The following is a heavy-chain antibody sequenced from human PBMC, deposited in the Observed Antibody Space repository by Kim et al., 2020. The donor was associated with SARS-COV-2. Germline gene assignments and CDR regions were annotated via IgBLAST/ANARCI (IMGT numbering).Heavy chain of an antibody. V-gene: IGHV3-30*18. D-gene: IGHD3-22*01. CDR2: ISYDGSNK. J-gene: IGHJ3*02. CDR1: GFTFSSYG. Sequence: GGSLRLSCAASGFTFSSYGMHWVRQAPGKGLEWVAVISYDGSNKYYADSVKGRFTISRDNSKNTLYLQMNSLRAEDTAVYYCAKDSGGSGYYPRGAFDIWGQGTMVTVSS. CDR3: AKDSGGSGYYPRGAFDI.